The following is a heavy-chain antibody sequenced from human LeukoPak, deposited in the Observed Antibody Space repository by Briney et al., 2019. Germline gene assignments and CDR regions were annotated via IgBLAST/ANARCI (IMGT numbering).Heavy chain of an antibody. D-gene: IGHD2-8*01. J-gene: IGHJ6*03. V-gene: IGHV1-8*03. CDR2: MNPNSGNT. Sequence: ASVKVSCKASGYTFTSYDINWMRQATGQGLEWMGWMNPNSGNTGYAQKFQGRVTITRNTSISTAYMELSSLRSEDTAVYYCARSGMVYYYYYMDVWGKGTTVTVSS. CDR1: GYTFTSYD. CDR3: ARSGMVYYYYYMDV.